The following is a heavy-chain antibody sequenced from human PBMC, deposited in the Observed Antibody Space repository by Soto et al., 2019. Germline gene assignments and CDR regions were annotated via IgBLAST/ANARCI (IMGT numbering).Heavy chain of an antibody. Sequence: GGSLRLSCAASGFTFSSYAMSWVRQAPGKGLEWVSAISGSGGSTNYADSVKGRFTISRDNAKNSLYLQMNSLRAEDTAVYYCAREPYCSSTSCYASDYWGQGTLVTLSS. J-gene: IGHJ4*02. CDR3: AREPYCSSTSCYASDY. V-gene: IGHV3-23*01. CDR2: ISGSGGST. D-gene: IGHD2-2*01. CDR1: GFTFSSYA.